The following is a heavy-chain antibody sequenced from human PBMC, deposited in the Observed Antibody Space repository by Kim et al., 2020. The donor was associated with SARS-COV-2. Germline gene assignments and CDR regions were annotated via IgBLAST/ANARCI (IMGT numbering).Heavy chain of an antibody. Sequence: SETLSLTCTVSGGSISSSSYYWGWIRQPPGKGLEWIGSIYYSGSTYYNPSLKSRVTISVDTSKNQFSLKLSSVTAADMAVYYCATYSYGLDYWGQGTLVTVSS. V-gene: IGHV4-39*01. J-gene: IGHJ4*02. CDR2: IYYSGST. D-gene: IGHD5-18*01. CDR3: ATYSYGLDY. CDR1: GGSISSSSYY.